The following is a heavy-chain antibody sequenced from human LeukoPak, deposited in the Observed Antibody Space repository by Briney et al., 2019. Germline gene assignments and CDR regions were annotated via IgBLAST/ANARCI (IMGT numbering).Heavy chain of an antibody. CDR2: INPNSGGT. Sequence: ASVKVSCKASGYTFTGYYMHWVRQAPGQGLEWMGWINPNSGGTNYAQKFQGRVTMTRDTSISTAYMELSRLRSDDTAVYHCARDSPRLGAFDIWGQGTMVTVSS. V-gene: IGHV1-2*02. CDR3: ARDSPRLGAFDI. CDR1: GYTFTGYY. J-gene: IGHJ3*02. D-gene: IGHD3-16*01.